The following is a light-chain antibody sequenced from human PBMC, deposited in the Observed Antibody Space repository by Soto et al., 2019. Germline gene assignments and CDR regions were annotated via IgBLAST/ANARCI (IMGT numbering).Light chain of an antibody. V-gene: IGLV1-44*01. CDR3: AAWDDSLNGVV. CDR2: INN. Sequence: QSVLTQPPSASGTPGQRVTISCSGSNSNIGSNTVNWYQQLPGTAPKLLIYINNQRPSGVPDRFSGSKSGTSASLAISELQSVDEADYYCAAWDDSLNGVVFGGGTKLTV. J-gene: IGLJ2*01. CDR1: NSNIGSNT.